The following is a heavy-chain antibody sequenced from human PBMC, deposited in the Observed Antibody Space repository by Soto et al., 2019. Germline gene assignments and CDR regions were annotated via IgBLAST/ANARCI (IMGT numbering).Heavy chain of an antibody. V-gene: IGHV3-7*01. CDR1: GFTFSSYW. Sequence: GGSLRLSCAASGFTFSSYWMSWVRQAPGKGLEWVANIKQDGSEKYYVDSVKGRFTISRDNAKNSLYLQMNSLRAEDTAVYYCARLTIAVAGHNWFDPWGQGTLVTVSS. J-gene: IGHJ5*02. D-gene: IGHD6-19*01. CDR3: ARLTIAVAGHNWFDP. CDR2: IKQDGSEK.